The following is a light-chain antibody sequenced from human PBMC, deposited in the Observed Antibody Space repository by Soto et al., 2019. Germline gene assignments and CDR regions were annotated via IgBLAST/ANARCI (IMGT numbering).Light chain of an antibody. J-gene: IGKJ4*02. CDR1: QSVSSN. CDR2: DAT. Sequence: DIVMTQSPATLSESPGERVTLSCRASQSVSSNLAWYQQKPGQPPRLLIYDATSRATGIPSRFSGSGSGTDFTLTITSLQSEDFAVYFCQQYHARPPHTFGVGTQVNIK. CDR3: QQYHARPPHT. V-gene: IGKV3D-15*01.